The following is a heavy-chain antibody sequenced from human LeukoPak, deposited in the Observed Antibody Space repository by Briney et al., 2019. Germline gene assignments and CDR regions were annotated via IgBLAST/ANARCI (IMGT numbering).Heavy chain of an antibody. Sequence: GGSLRPSCAASGFTFSSYAMSWVRQAPGKGLEWVSAISGSGGSTYYADSVKGRFTISRGNAKNSLYLQMNSLRAEDTAVYYCARDYSSGWFDYWGQGTLVTVSS. D-gene: IGHD6-19*01. CDR3: ARDYSSGWFDY. CDR2: ISGSGGST. V-gene: IGHV3-23*01. CDR1: GFTFSSYA. J-gene: IGHJ4*02.